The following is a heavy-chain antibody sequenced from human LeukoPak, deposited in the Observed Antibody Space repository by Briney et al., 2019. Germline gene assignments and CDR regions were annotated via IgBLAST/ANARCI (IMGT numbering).Heavy chain of an antibody. Sequence: SETLSLTCTVSGDSVSSYYWSWVRQPPGKGLEWIGYIHYSGSTNYNPSLKSRVTISGDTSKNQFSLKLSSVTAADTAVYYCARVGTGTSFDYWGQGTLVTVSS. J-gene: IGHJ4*02. CDR1: GDSVSSYY. V-gene: IGHV4-59*02. CDR3: ARVGTGTSFDY. D-gene: IGHD1-1*01. CDR2: IHYSGST.